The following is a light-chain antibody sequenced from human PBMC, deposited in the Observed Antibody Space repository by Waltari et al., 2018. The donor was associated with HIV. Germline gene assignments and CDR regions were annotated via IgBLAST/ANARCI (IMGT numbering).Light chain of an antibody. CDR2: GNT. Sequence: QSVLTQPPSVSGAPGRKVTISCTGSSSNIGAGYDVYWYQQCPGTAPKVLIYGNTNRPSGVPDRFSGSKSGNSASLAITGLQADDEADDYCQSYDSSLNGWVFGGGTKLTV. CDR1: SSNIGAGYD. J-gene: IGLJ3*02. V-gene: IGLV1-40*01. CDR3: QSYDSSLNGWV.